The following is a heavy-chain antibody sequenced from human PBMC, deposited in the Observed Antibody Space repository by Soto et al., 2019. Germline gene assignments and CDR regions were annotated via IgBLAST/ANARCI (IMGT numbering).Heavy chain of an antibody. CDR3: AKGRYVSYFDH. CDR1: GFAFSNYG. Sequence: ESGGGVVQPGRSLRLSCAASGFAFSNYGIHWVRQAPGKGLQWVAFISYDGSKKYYADSVKGRFTISRDNSKNTLYLQMNSLRADDTAVYYCAKGRYVSYFDHWGQGTLVTVSS. D-gene: IGHD1-20*01. J-gene: IGHJ4*02. V-gene: IGHV3-30*18. CDR2: ISYDGSKK.